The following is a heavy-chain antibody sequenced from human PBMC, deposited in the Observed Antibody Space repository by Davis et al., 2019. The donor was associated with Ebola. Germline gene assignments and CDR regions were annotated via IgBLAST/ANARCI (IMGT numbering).Heavy chain of an antibody. J-gene: IGHJ3*02. V-gene: IGHV3-21*01. D-gene: IGHD6-13*01. CDR2: ISGIGKSI. CDR1: GFSLSSYA. CDR3: ASPISAPGTPENAFDI. Sequence: GESLKISCAASGFSLSSYAMSWVRQAPGKGLEWVSSISGIGKSIHYADSVKGRFTISRDNSKDSVYLQMTSLSGDDTGLYYCASPISAPGTPENAFDIWGQGTMVIVSS.